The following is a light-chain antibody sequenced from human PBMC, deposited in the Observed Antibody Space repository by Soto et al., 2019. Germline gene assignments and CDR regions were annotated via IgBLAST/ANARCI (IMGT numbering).Light chain of an antibody. CDR3: QQRSNWPT. V-gene: IGKV3-11*01. CDR2: DAS. CDR1: QSVSSY. J-gene: IGKJ4*01. Sequence: EIVLTQSPATLSLSPGERATLSCMASQSVSSYLAGYQQKPGQAPMLLIYDASNRATGIPARFSDSGSGTDFTLPISSLEPEDCAVYYCQQRSNWPTFGGGTKVEIK.